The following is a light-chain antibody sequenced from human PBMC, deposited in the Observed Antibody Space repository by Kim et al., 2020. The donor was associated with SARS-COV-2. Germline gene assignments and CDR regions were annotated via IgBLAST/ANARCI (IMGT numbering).Light chain of an antibody. J-gene: IGLJ3*02. Sequence: APGKTVRITCGGNNIGSKSVLWYQQKPGQAPVLVIYYDSDRPSGIPERFSGSNSGNTATLTISRVEAGDEADYYCQVWDSSSDHRVFGGGTQLTVL. V-gene: IGLV3-21*04. CDR1: NIGSKS. CDR3: QVWDSSSDHRV. CDR2: YDS.